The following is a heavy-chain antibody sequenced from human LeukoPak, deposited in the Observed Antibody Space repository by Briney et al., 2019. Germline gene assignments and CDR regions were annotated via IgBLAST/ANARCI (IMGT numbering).Heavy chain of an antibody. D-gene: IGHD3-10*01. J-gene: IGHJ4*02. CDR2: MSGSSSYI. V-gene: IGHV3-21*01. CDR1: EFTFSNYH. Sequence: GGSLRLSCAASEFTFSNYHMNWVRQAPGKGLEWVSSMSGSSSYIYYADSVKGRFTISRDNAKNSLYLQMNSLRAEDTAVYYCASARVGNVLRGLYYFDYWGQGTLVTVSS. CDR3: ASARVGNVLRGLYYFDY.